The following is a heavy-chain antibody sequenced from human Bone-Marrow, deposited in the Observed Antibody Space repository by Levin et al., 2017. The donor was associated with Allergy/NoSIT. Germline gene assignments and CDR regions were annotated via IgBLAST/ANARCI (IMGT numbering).Heavy chain of an antibody. CDR2: ISYDGSNK. J-gene: IGHJ4*02. CDR1: GFTFSSYG. D-gene: IGHD2-21*02. V-gene: IGHV3-30*18. CDR3: AKDFPLTAIFDY. Sequence: GGSLRLSCAASGFTFSSYGMHWVRQAPGKGLEWVAVISYDGSNKYYADSVKGRFTISRDNSKNTLYLQMNSLRAEDTAVYYCAKDFPLTAIFDYWGQGTLVTVSS.